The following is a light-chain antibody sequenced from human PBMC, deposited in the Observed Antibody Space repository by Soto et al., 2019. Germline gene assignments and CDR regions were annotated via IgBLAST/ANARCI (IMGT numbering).Light chain of an antibody. CDR1: QSLLHSNGYNY. CDR2: LGS. V-gene: IGKV2-28*01. CDR3: MQALQTSRWP. Sequence: DIVMTQSPLSLPATPGEPASSSCKSSQSLLHSNGYNYLDWYLQKPGQSPHVLIYLGSNRASGGPDRFSGSGSGTNFTLKISRVEAEDVGLSLCMQALQTSRWPFGQGTKVEIK. J-gene: IGKJ1*01.